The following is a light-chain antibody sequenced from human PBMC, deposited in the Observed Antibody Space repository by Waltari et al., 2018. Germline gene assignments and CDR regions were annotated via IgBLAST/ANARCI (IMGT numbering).Light chain of an antibody. V-gene: IGLV2-14*01. Sequence: QSALTPPASVSGSPGQSITISCTGSSTDVGAYNFVSWYQQHPGKVPKLILYDVGNRPSGISHRFSASKSGNTASLTISGLQEEDEGEYYCSSYTTSTTLLFGTGTRLTVL. J-gene: IGLJ1*01. CDR1: STDVGAYNF. CDR2: DVG. CDR3: SSYTTSTTLL.